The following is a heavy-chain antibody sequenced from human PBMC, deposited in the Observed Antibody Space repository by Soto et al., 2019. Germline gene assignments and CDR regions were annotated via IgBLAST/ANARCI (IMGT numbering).Heavy chain of an antibody. CDR3: ARDIAEYRYCSSTSCRNWFDP. Sequence: HGESLKISCKGSGYSFTSYWISWVRQMPGKGLEWMGRIDPSDSYTNYSPSFQGHVTISADKSISTAYLQWSSLKASDTAMYYCARDIAEYRYCSSTSCRNWFDPWGQGTLVTVSS. D-gene: IGHD2-2*01. J-gene: IGHJ5*02. CDR1: GYSFTSYW. V-gene: IGHV5-10-1*01. CDR2: IDPSDSYT.